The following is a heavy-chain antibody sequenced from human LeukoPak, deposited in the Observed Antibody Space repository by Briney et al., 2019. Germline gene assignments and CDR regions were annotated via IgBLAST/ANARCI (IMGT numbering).Heavy chain of an antibody. V-gene: IGHV1-2*02. Sequence: ASVKVSCKASGYTFTAYYMHWVRQAPGQGLEWMGWINPNSGGTKYAQKFQGRVTMTRDTSISTAYMELSRLRSDDTAVYYCARGREQQPFDPWGRGTLVTVSS. J-gene: IGHJ5*02. CDR3: ARGREQQPFDP. CDR1: GYTFTAYY. CDR2: INPNSGGT. D-gene: IGHD6-13*01.